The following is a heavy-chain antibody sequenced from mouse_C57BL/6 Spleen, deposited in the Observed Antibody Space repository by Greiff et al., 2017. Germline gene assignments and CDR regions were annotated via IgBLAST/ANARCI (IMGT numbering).Heavy chain of an antibody. J-gene: IGHJ4*01. CDR1: GFTFSSYA. D-gene: IGHD5-2*01. CDR3: TRDRGIQRHGAMDY. V-gene: IGHV5-9-1*02. Sequence: EVNLVESGEGLVKPGGSLKLSCAASGFTFSSYAMSWVRQTPEKRLEWVAYISSGGDYIYYAAPVKGRFTISRDNARNTLYLQMSSLKSEDTAMYYGTRDRGIQRHGAMDYWGQGTSVTVSS. CDR2: ISSGGDYI.